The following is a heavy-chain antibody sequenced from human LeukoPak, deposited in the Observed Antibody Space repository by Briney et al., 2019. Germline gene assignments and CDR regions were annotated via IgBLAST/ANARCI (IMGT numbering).Heavy chain of an antibody. CDR2: INHSGST. D-gene: IGHD4-17*01. CDR3: ARHPSYGDYLY. V-gene: IGHV4-34*01. CDR1: GGSFSGYY. J-gene: IGHJ4*02. Sequence: SETLSLTCAVYGGSFSGYYWSWIRQPPGKGLEWIGEINHSGSTYYNPSLKSRVTISVDTSKNQFSLKLSSVTAADTAVYYCARHPSYGDYLYWGQGTLVSVSS.